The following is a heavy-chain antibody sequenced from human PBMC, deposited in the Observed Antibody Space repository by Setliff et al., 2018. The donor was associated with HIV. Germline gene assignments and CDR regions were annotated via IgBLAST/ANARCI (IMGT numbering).Heavy chain of an antibody. CDR1: GGTSSTHA. CDR2: ITSILDIT. D-gene: IGHD3-10*01. J-gene: IGHJ3*02. CDR3: AGPRGDEAFDI. Sequence: SVKVSCKASGGTSSTHAMNWVRQAPGQGLEWMGQITSILDITNYAQKFQGRVTFTADESTSTMYMELSSLTSDDTAVYYCAGPRGDEAFDIWGQGTMVTVSS. V-gene: IGHV1-69*10.